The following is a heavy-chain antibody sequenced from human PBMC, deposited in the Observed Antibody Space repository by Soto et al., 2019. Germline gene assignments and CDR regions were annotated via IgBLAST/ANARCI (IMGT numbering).Heavy chain of an antibody. Sequence: ASLKVSCNASGYTFTGYYMHWVRQAPGQGLEWMGWINPNSGGTNYAQKFQGRVTMTRDTSISTAYMELSRLRSDDTAVYYCARDVGLLAVAGKRNNWFDPWGQGTLVTVSS. CDR1: GYTFTGYY. D-gene: IGHD6-19*01. J-gene: IGHJ5*02. CDR3: ARDVGLLAVAGKRNNWFDP. CDR2: INPNSGGT. V-gene: IGHV1-2*02.